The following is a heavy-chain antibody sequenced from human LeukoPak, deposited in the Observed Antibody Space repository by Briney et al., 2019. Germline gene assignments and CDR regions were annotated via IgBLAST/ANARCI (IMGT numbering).Heavy chain of an antibody. CDR1: GGSISSTSYY. J-gene: IGHJ3*01. Sequence: SETLSLTCAVSGGSISSTSYYWAWIRQPPGTGLEWIGTIYYSGSTYHNPSLKSRVTLSVDTSRNQFSLRLSSVDAADTAVYYCAKAGVRYFDSSGLYAFDFWGQGTTVTVSS. V-gene: IGHV4-39*01. CDR3: AKAGVRYFDSSGLYAFDF. CDR2: IYYSGST. D-gene: IGHD3-22*01.